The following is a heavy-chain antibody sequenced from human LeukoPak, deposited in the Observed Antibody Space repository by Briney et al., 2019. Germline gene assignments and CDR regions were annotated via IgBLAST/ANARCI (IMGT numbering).Heavy chain of an antibody. CDR2: IYYSGST. V-gene: IGHV4-59*01. J-gene: IGHJ6*03. D-gene: IGHD3-3*01. CDR1: GGSLSSYY. Sequence: SETLSLTCTVSGGSLSSYYWSSIRQPPGKGLEWIGYIYYSGSTNYNPSLKSRVTISVDTSKNQFSPKLSSVTAADTAVYYCARGYDFWSGYYTQATYYYYMDVWGKGTTVTVSS. CDR3: ARGYDFWSGYYTQATYYYYMDV.